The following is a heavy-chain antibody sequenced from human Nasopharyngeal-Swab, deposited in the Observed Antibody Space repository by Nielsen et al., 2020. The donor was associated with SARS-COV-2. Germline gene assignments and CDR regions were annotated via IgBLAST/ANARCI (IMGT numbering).Heavy chain of an antibody. CDR3: ATSPPILAGGWFDP. J-gene: IGHJ5*02. V-gene: IGHV1-24*01. D-gene: IGHD3-3*01. CDR1: GYTLTELS. CDR2: FDPEDGET. Sequence: ASVKVSCKVSGYTLTELSMHWVRQAPGKGLEWMGGFDPEDGETIYAQKFQGRVTMTEDTSTDTAYMELSSLRSEDTAVYYCATSPPILAGGWFDPWGQGTLATVSS.